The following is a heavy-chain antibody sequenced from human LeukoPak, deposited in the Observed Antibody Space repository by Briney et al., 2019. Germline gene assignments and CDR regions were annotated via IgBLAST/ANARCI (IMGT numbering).Heavy chain of an antibody. CDR1: GFSLSTTGMC. CDR2: MDWDDDN. D-gene: IGHD1-20*01. V-gene: IGHV2-70*17. Sequence: SGPALVKPTQTLTLACTFSGFSLSTTGMCVSWILQPPGKALEWLARMDWDDDNFYSTSLKTRLTVSKDTSKNPVLLTMTNMDPVDTATYFCARTPLTATDYAFDLWGQGTMVAVSS. CDR3: ARTPLTATDYAFDL. J-gene: IGHJ3*01.